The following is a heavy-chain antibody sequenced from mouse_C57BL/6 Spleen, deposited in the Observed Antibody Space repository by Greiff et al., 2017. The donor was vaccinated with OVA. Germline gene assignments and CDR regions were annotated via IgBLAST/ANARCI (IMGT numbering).Heavy chain of an antibody. CDR1: GYTFTSYG. CDR2: IYPRSGNT. J-gene: IGHJ3*01. Sequence: VQLQQSGAVLARPGASVKLSCKASGYTFTSYGISWVKQRTGQGLEWIGEIYPRSGNTYYNEKFKGKATLTADKSSSTAYMELRSLTSEDSAVYFCVPDSSGYVGFAYWGQGTLVTVSA. CDR3: VPDSSGYVGFAY. V-gene: IGHV1-81*01. D-gene: IGHD3-2*02.